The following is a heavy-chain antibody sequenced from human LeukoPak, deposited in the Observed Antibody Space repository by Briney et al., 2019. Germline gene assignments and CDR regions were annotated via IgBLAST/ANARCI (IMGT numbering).Heavy chain of an antibody. CDR2: IYYSGST. J-gene: IGHJ5*02. D-gene: IGHD3-16*01. V-gene: IGHV4-59*01. Sequence: SETLSLTCTVSGGSISSYYWSWIRQPPGKGLEWIGYIYYSGSTNYNPSLKSRVTISVDTSKNQFSLKLSSVTAADTAVYYWARAPGIWGGAFEQRQRIWFAPGGQETLVTVSS. CDR3: ARAPGIWGGAFEQRQRIWFAP. CDR1: GGSISSYY.